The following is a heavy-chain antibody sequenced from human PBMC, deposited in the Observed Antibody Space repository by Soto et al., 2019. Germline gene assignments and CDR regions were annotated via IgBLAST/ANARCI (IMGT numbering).Heavy chain of an antibody. CDR3: ASEYGSGSYYDY. V-gene: IGHV3-21*01. D-gene: IGHD3-10*01. CDR2: ISSSSSYI. J-gene: IGHJ4*02. Sequence: EVQLVESGGGLVKPGGSLRLSCAASGFTFSSYSMNWVRQAPGKGLEWVSSISSSSSYIYYADSVKGRFTISRDNAKNSLYLQMNSLRAEDTAVYYCASEYGSGSYYDYWGQGTLVTVSS. CDR1: GFTFSSYS.